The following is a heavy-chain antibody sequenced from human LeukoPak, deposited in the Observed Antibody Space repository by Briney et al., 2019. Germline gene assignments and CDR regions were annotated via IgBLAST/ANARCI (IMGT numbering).Heavy chain of an antibody. J-gene: IGHJ4*02. CDR1: GYTFTSYG. Sequence: GASVKVSFKASGYTFTSYGISWVRQAPGQGLEWMGWISTYNGNTHYAQKLQGRVTMTTDTSTSTAYMELRSLRSDDTAVYYCARSSLAVAGSVFDYWGQGTLATVSS. D-gene: IGHD6-19*01. CDR2: ISTYNGNT. V-gene: IGHV1-18*01. CDR3: ARSSLAVAGSVFDY.